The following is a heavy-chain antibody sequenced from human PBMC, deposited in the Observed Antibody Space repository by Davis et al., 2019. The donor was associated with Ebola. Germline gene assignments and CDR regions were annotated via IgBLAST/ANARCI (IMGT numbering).Heavy chain of an antibody. V-gene: IGHV3-21*03. Sequence: GESLKISCAASGFTFSSYSMNWVRQAPGKGLEWVSSISSSSSYIYYADSVKGRFTISRDNAKNSLYLQMNSLKTEDTAVYYCTRVKDNSGYYYGAMGYWGQGTLVTVSS. D-gene: IGHD3-22*01. CDR2: ISSSSSYI. CDR1: GFTFSSYS. CDR3: TRVKDNSGYYYGAMGY. J-gene: IGHJ4*02.